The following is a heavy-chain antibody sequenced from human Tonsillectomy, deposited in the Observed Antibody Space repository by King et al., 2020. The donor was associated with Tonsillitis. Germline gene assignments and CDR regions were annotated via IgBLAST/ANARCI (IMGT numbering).Heavy chain of an antibody. CDR1: GFTFSNYG. V-gene: IGHV3-30*02. J-gene: IGHJ4*02. Sequence: QEQLVQSGGGVVQPGGSLRLSCAASGFTFSNYGMHWVRQAPGKGLEWVAFIRYDGNNKYYADSVKGRLTISRDNSKNTLYLQMNSLRADDTAVCYCAKDVGARDSTNYYYFDYWGQGTLVTVSS. CDR3: AKDVGARDSTNYYYFDY. D-gene: IGHD4/OR15-4a*01. CDR2: IRYDGNNK.